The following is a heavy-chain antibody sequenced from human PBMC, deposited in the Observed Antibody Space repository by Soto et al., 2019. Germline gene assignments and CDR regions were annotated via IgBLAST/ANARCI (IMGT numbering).Heavy chain of an antibody. Sequence: SVKVSCKASGGTFSSYTISWVRQAPGQGHEWMRRIIPILGIANYAQKFQGRVTITADKSTSTDYMELSSLRSEDTAVYYCASIGDCSSTSCSTLSSQWHFDLWGRGTLVTVSS. V-gene: IGHV1-69*02. CDR1: GGTFSSYT. CDR3: ASIGDCSSTSCSTLSSQWHFDL. J-gene: IGHJ2*01. CDR2: IIPILGIA. D-gene: IGHD2-2*01.